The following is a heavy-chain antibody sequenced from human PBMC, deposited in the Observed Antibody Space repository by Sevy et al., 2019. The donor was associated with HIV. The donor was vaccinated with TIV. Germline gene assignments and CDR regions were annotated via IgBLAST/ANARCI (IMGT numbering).Heavy chain of an antibody. CDR2: ISAYNGNT. V-gene: IGHV1-18*01. D-gene: IGHD2-15*01. J-gene: IGHJ3*02. Sequence: ASVKVSCKASGYTFTSYGISWVRQAPGQGLEWMGWISAYNGNTNYAQKLQGRVTMTIDTSTSTAYMELRSLRSDDTAVYYCARVGSRFIVVVVAATRGDAFDIWGQGTMVTVSS. CDR3: ARVGSRFIVVVVAATRGDAFDI. CDR1: GYTFTSYG.